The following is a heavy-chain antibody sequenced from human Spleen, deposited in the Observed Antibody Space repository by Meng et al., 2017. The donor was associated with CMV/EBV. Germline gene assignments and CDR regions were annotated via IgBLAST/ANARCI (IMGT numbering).Heavy chain of an antibody. CDR3: ARVRGSSGHGAFDY. D-gene: IGHD3-22*01. Sequence: SETLSLTCTVSRGSVSSYYWSWLRQTPGKGLEWIGYVYFTGGTNYKPSLNSRVTISIDTSKNQFSLRLNSVTAADTATYYCARVRGSSGHGAFDYWGQGTLVTVSS. CDR2: VYFTGGT. J-gene: IGHJ4*02. CDR1: RGSVSSYY. V-gene: IGHV4-59*02.